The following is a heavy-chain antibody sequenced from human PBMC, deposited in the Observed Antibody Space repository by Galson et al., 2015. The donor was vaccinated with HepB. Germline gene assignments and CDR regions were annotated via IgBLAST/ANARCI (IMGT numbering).Heavy chain of an antibody. V-gene: IGHV3-23*01. CDR3: AKAPVSSCSGATCYHFDY. CDR1: GFTFSSYW. CDR2: IVGSGTNT. J-gene: IGHJ4*02. Sequence: SLRLSCAASGFTFSSYWMHWVRQAPGKGLECISVIVGSGTNTYYADSVKGRFTISRDNSKNTVNLQMSSLRAEDTAVYYCAKAPVSSCSGATCYHFDYWGQGTLVTVSS. D-gene: IGHD2-15*01.